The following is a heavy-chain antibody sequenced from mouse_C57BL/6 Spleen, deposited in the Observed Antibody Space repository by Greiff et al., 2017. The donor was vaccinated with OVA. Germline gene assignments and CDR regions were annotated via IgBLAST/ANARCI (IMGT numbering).Heavy chain of an antibody. D-gene: IGHD2-4*01. CDR3: ASIYYDYDNYAMDY. CDR2: INPNNGGT. J-gene: IGHJ4*01. Sequence: VQLQQSGPELVKPGASVKISCKASGYTFTDYYMNWVKQSHGKSLEWIGDINPNNGGTSYNQKFKGKATLTVDKSSSTAYMEHRSLSSEDSAVYYCASIYYDYDNYAMDYWGQGTSVTVSS. V-gene: IGHV1-26*01. CDR1: GYTFTDYY.